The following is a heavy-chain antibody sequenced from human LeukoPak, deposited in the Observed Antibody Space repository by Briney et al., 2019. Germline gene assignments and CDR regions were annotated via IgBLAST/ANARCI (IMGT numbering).Heavy chain of an antibody. CDR1: GFTFSNYA. J-gene: IGHJ4*02. CDR3: AKDGGAVGSGAFDY. V-gene: IGHV3-23*01. Sequence: GWSLRLSCASSGFTFSNYAMTWGRQPPGKVLEWVSGITCSGGTTYYADSVKGLFTSSRDNSKNTLYLQMNTLRAEDTAVYYCAKDGGAVGSGAFDYWGQGTLVTVPS. CDR2: ITCSGGTT. D-gene: IGHD3-10*01.